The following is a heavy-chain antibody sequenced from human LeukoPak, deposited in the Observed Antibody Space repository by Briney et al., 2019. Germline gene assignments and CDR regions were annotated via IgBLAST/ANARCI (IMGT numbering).Heavy chain of an antibody. V-gene: IGHV4-39*07. CDR3: ASGRITVPLFFDY. Sequence: SETLSLTCTVSGGSISSSSYFWGWIRQPPGKGLEWIGSIYYSGSTYYNPSLKSRVTISVDTFKNQFSLKLTSVTAADTAVYYCASGRITVPLFFDYWGQGTLVIVSS. CDR1: GGSISSSSYF. J-gene: IGHJ4*02. CDR2: IYYSGST. D-gene: IGHD3-10*01.